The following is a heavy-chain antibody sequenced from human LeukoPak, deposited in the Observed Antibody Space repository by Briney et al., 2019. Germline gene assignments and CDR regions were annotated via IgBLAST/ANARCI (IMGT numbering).Heavy chain of an antibody. CDR1: GFTFSDYY. Sequence: GGSLRLSCAASGFTFSDYYMSWIRQAPGKGLEWVSNISNSSSYTNYADSVKGRFTISRDNAKNSLYLQMNSLRAEDTAVYYCARARRTMVRGIDYWGQGTLVTVSS. D-gene: IGHD3-10*01. V-gene: IGHV3-11*05. J-gene: IGHJ4*02. CDR3: ARARRTMVRGIDY. CDR2: ISNSSSYT.